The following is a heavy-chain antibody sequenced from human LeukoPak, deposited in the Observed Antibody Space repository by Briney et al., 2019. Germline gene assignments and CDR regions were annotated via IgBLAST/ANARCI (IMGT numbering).Heavy chain of an antibody. V-gene: IGHV4-38-2*01. CDR1: GYSINTGYY. D-gene: IGHD3-10*01. Sequence: SETLSLTCAVSGYSINTGYYWGWIRQPPGKGLEWIGSIYRSGSACYNPPLESRVTVSVDTSKNQFSLRLTSVTAADTAVYFCARHYLQPGAFDVWGQGTLVTVSS. CDR3: ARHYLQPGAFDV. J-gene: IGHJ3*01. CDR2: IYRSGSA.